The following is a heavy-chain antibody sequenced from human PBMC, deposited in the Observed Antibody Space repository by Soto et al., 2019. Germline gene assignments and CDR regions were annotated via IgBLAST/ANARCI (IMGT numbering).Heavy chain of an antibody. Sequence: EVQLVESGGGSVQPGGSLRLSCVASGITFSGYWMHWVRQVPGKGLVWVARVDSDGSGTSYADSVKGRFTISRDNAKNTLYLQMISLRVEDTAVYYCATVFEHWGQGILVTVSS. CDR3: ATVFEH. V-gene: IGHV3-74*01. J-gene: IGHJ4*02. CDR1: GITFSGYW. CDR2: VDSDGSGT.